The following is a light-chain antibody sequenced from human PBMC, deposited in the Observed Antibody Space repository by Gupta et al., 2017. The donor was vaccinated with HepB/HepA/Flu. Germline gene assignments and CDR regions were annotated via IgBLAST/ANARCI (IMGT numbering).Light chain of an antibody. CDR2: GKN. CDR3: NSRDSSGNQLV. J-gene: IGLJ2*01. CDR1: SLRSFY. V-gene: IGLV3-19*01. Sequence: SSELTQDPAVSVALGQTVRITCQGDSLRSFYASWYQQKPGQAPILVISGKNNRPSGIPDRFSGSSTGNTASLTITGAQAEDEADYYGNSRDSSGNQLVFGGGTKLTVL.